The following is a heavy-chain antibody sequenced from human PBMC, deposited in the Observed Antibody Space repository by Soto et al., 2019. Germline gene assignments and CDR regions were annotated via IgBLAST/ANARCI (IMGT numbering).Heavy chain of an antibody. D-gene: IGHD4-17*01. CDR3: ARGSGDYAKRYVGYFDY. Sequence: PSETLSLTCAVYGGSFSGYYWSWIRQPPGKGLEWIGEINHSGSTNYNPSLKSRVTISVDTSKNQFSLKLSSVTAADTAVYYCARGSGDYAKRYVGYFDYWGQGTLVTVSS. CDR1: GGSFSGYY. J-gene: IGHJ4*02. V-gene: IGHV4-34*01. CDR2: INHSGST.